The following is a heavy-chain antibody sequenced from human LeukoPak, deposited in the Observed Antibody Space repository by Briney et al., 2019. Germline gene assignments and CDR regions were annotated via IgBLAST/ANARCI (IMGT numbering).Heavy chain of an antibody. CDR1: GYTFTTYY. V-gene: IGHV1-46*01. D-gene: IGHD6-6*01. CDR2: INPTSGST. J-gene: IGHJ6*03. Sequence: ASVKVSCKASGYTFTTYYMHWIRQAPGQGLEWMGIINPTSGSTNYAQKFQGRVTMTRDMSTSTVYMELSSLRSEDTAVYYCARDQEASIAARFSLYYYYYMDVWGKGTTVTVSS. CDR3: ARDQEASIAARFSLYYYYYMDV.